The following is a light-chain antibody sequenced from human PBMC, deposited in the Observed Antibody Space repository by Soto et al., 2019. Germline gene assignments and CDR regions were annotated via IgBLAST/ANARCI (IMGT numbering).Light chain of an antibody. J-gene: IGLJ2*01. V-gene: IGLV2-8*01. CDR2: EVS. Sequence: QSVLTQPSSASGSPGQPVTISCTGTSSDVGGYNFVSWFQQHPGKAPRLMIYEVSKRPSGVPDRFSGSKSGSTASLTVSGLQADDEADYYCSSYAGSDNVVFGGGTKLTVL. CDR3: SSYAGSDNVV. CDR1: SSDVGGYNF.